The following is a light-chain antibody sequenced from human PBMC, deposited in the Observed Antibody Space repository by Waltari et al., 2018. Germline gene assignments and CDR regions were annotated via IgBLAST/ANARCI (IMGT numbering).Light chain of an antibody. CDR3: QQFDNLVYT. CDR2: DAS. V-gene: IGKV1-33*01. Sequence: DIQMTQSPSSLSASVGDRVTITCQASHDISNYLNWYQQKPGKAPKLLIYDASNLETGVPSRFSGSGSGTDFSFTISSLQPEDIATYYRQQFDNLVYTFGQGTKLEIK. CDR1: HDISNY. J-gene: IGKJ2*01.